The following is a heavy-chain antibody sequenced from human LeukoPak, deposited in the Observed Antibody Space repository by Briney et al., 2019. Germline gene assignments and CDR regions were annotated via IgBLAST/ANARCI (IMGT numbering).Heavy chain of an antibody. V-gene: IGHV3-23*01. J-gene: IGHJ4*02. Sequence: GSLRLSCAASGFTFSSYAMSWVRQAPGKGLEWVSGITGSGDSTYYADSVKGRFTISRDNSKNTLYLQMNSLRAEDTAVYYCAKVSKGGWYFDYWGQGTLVTVSS. CDR2: ITGSGDST. CDR1: GFTFSSYA. D-gene: IGHD2/OR15-2a*01. CDR3: AKVSKGGWYFDY.